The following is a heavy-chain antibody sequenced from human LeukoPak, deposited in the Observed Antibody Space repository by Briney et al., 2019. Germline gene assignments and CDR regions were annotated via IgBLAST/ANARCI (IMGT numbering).Heavy chain of an antibody. CDR1: GFTYSNAW. CDR2: IKSKTGGGTI. Sequence: GGSLRLSCAASGFTYSNAWMNWVRQAPGKGLEWVGRIKSKTGGGTIDYAAPVKGRFTISRDDSKDTLYLQMNSLKSEDTAVYHCTTAAFVGATAYWGQGALVIVSS. CDR3: TTAAFVGATAY. J-gene: IGHJ4*02. D-gene: IGHD1-26*01. V-gene: IGHV3-15*07.